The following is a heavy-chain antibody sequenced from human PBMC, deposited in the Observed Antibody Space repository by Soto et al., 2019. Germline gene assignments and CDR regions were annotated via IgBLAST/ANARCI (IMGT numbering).Heavy chain of an antibody. CDR1: GGTFSSHV. Sequence: QEQLVQSGAEVKKPGSSVKVSCKASGGTFSSHVFNWVRQAPGQGLEWMGGIMPIIGTANYALKFQGRVTITADESTRIAYMELSSLRSEDSAVYYGARDLEFRDGNISHIDYCGQVALVTVSS. D-gene: IGHD3-10*01. CDR2: IMPIIGTA. V-gene: IGHV1-69*01. J-gene: IGHJ4*02. CDR3: ARDLEFRDGNISHIDY.